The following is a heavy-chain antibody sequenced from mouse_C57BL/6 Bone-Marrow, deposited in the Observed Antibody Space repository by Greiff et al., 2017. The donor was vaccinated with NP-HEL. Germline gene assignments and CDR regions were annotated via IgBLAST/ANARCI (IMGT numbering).Heavy chain of an antibody. J-gene: IGHJ1*03. CDR2: IYPGSGNT. CDR1: GYTFTDYY. Sequence: QVQLKESGAELVRPGASVKLSCKASGYTFTDYYINWVKQRPGQGLEWIARIYPGSGNTYYNEKFKGKATLTAEKSSRTAYLQLSSLTSEDSAVYFCARELYYGSWYFDVWGTGTTVTVSS. CDR3: ARELYYGSWYFDV. V-gene: IGHV1-76*01. D-gene: IGHD1-1*01.